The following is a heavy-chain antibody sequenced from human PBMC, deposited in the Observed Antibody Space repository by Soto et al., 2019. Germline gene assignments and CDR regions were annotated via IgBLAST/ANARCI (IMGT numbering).Heavy chain of an antibody. D-gene: IGHD3-3*01. CDR2: LTGSSSNI. J-gene: IGHJ4*02. CDR1: GFSFRNYA. Sequence: GGSLRLSCAASGFSFRNYAMSWVRQAPGKGLEWISTLTGSSSNIYYADSVKGRFAISRDNSRNTLYLQMNSLRAEDTAVYYCANEPLLRFLEWLSGYWGQGTLVTVSS. V-gene: IGHV3-23*01. CDR3: ANEPLLRFLEWLSGY.